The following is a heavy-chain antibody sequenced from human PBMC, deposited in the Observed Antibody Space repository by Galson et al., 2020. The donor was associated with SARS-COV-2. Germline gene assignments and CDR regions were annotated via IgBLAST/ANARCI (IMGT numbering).Heavy chain of an antibody. D-gene: IGHD2-8*02. V-gene: IGHV5-51*01. CDR1: GYSFTSYW. CDR3: ARQVGGYCTGGVCHGAFDY. J-gene: IGHJ4*02. Sequence: GESLKISCKGFGYSFTSYWIGWVRQMPGKGLEWMGIIYPGDSDAIYSPSVQGQATISADKSISTADLQWSSLKASDTAMYYCARQVGGYCTGGVCHGAFDYWGQGTLVTVSS. CDR2: IYPGDSDA.